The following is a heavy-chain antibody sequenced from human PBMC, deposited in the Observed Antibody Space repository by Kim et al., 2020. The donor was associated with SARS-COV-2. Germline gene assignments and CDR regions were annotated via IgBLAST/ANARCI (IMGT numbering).Heavy chain of an antibody. CDR3: ARGAQYLVY. V-gene: IGHV4-4*07. CDR2: GST. J-gene: IGHJ4*02. Sequence: GSTNDNPSLKSRVTMSVDTSKNQFSLKLSSVTAADTAVYYCARGAQYLVYWGQGTLVTVSS.